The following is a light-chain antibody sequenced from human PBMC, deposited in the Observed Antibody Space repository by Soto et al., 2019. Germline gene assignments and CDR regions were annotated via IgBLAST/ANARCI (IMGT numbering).Light chain of an antibody. J-gene: IGKJ1*01. CDR3: QQYNNWPPGT. Sequence: EIVMTQSPATLSVSPGERATLSCRASQSVSSNLAWYQQKPGQAPRLLIYGASNRATGIPARFSGSGSGTEFPLTISSLQSEDFAVYYCQQYNNWPPGTFGQGTKVEIK. V-gene: IGKV3-15*01. CDR2: GAS. CDR1: QSVSSN.